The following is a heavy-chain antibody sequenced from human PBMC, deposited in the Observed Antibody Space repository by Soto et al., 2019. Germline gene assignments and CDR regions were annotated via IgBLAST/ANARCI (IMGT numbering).Heavy chain of an antibody. Sequence: SETLSLTSTVSAGSLSSDSYYWSWIRQPPGKGLEWIGYIFHSESTNYNPSLRSRVTISVHTSNSQFSLELSSVTAADTAVYYCARGLISGSHYSGGWYYFDSWGQGTQVTVSS. J-gene: IGHJ4*02. CDR2: IFHSEST. D-gene: IGHD1-26*01. CDR3: ARGLISGSHYSGGWYYFDS. V-gene: IGHV4-61*01. CDR1: AGSLSSDSYY.